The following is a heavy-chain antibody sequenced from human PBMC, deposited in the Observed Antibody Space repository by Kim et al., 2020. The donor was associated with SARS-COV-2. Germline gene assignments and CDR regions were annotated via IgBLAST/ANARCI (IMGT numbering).Heavy chain of an antibody. D-gene: IGHD2-2*01. J-gene: IGHJ4*02. CDR3: AKDPIAVVVPAAVLFDY. CDR1: GFTFSSYA. V-gene: IGHV3-23*01. Sequence: GGSLRLSCAASGFTFSSYAMSWVRQSPGKGLEWVSAISGSGGSTYYADSVKGRFTISRDNSKNTLYLQMNSLRAEDMAVYYCAKDPIAVVVPAAVLFDYWGQGTLVTVSS. CDR2: ISGSGGST.